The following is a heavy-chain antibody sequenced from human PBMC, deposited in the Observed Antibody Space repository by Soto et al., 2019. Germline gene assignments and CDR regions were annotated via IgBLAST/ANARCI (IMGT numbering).Heavy chain of an antibody. CDR3: AKGSWVHHGSEGGNWLDP. J-gene: IGHJ5*02. CDR1: GVTFSNYA. D-gene: IGHD3-10*01. V-gene: IGHV3-23*01. CDR2: ISHSGSST. Sequence: EVQFLESGGGLVQPGGSLRLSCAASGVTFSNYAMNWVRQAPGKGLEWVSGISHSGSSTYYADSVKGRFTISRDNSKNTLFLQMNSLTDEDTAVYYCAKGSWVHHGSEGGNWLDPWGQGTLVTVSS.